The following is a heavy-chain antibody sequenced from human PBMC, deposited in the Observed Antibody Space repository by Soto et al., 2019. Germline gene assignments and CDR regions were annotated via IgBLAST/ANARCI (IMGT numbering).Heavy chain of an antibody. V-gene: IGHV4-34*01. CDR3: ARGAKDV. J-gene: IGHJ6*02. Sequence: QVQLQQWGAGLLKPSETLSLTCAVYGGSFSGYYWSWIRQPPGKGLEWIGEINHSGSTNYNPSLKSRVTLSVDTSKNQFSLKLSSVTAADTALYYCARGAKDVWGQGTTVTVSS. CDR2: INHSGST. CDR1: GGSFSGYY.